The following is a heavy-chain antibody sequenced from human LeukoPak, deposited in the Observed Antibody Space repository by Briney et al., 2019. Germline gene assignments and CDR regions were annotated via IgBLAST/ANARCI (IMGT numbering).Heavy chain of an antibody. CDR1: GFTFSSYS. CDR2: ISSSSSYI. V-gene: IGHV3-21*01. J-gene: IGHJ5*02. CDR3: ARATSMIVVPGWFDP. D-gene: IGHD3-22*01. Sequence: PGGSLRLSCAASGFTFSSYSMNWVRQAPGKGLEWVSSISSSSSYIYYADSVKGRFTISRDNAKNSQYLQMNSLRAEDTAVYYCARATSMIVVPGWFDPWGQGTLVTVSS.